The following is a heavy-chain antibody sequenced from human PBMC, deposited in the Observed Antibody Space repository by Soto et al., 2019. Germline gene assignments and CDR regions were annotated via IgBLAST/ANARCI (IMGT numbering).Heavy chain of an antibody. CDR2: ISSSSSYI. CDR3: AREWEAPNNYGGGDAFDI. D-gene: IGHD4-17*01. J-gene: IGHJ3*02. Sequence: GGSLRLSCAASGFTFSSYSMNWVRQAPGKGLEWVSSISSSSSYIYYADSVKGRFTISRDNAKNSLYLQMNSLRVEDTAVYYCAREWEAPNNYGGGDAFDIWGQGTMVTVSS. V-gene: IGHV3-21*01. CDR1: GFTFSSYS.